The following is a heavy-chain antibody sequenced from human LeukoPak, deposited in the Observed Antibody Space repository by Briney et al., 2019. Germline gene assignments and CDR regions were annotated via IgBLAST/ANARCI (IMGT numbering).Heavy chain of an antibody. D-gene: IGHD4-11*01. V-gene: IGHV4-59*01. CDR1: GGSISSYY. J-gene: IGHJ4*02. CDR3: ARGGAYRGGADY. CDR2: MYYSGSP. Sequence: SETLSLTCTVSGGSISSYYWSWIRQPPGKGLEWIGYMYYSGSPNYNPSLKSRVTMSVDTSKNHFSLKLHSVTAADTAMYYCARGGAYRGGADYWGQGTLVTVSS.